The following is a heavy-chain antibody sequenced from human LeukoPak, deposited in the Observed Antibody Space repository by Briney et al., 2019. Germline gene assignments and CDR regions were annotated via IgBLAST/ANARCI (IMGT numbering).Heavy chain of an antibody. CDR3: ASQIIAAAEDWFDP. V-gene: IGHV4-39*07. J-gene: IGHJ5*02. Sequence: SETLSLTCTVSGGSLSSSSYYWGWIRQPPGRGLEWLGSIYYSGSTYYNPSLKSRVTISVDTSKNQFSLKLSSVTAADTAVHYCASQIIAAAEDWFDPWGQGTLVTVSS. CDR1: GGSLSSSSYY. D-gene: IGHD6-13*01. CDR2: IYYSGST.